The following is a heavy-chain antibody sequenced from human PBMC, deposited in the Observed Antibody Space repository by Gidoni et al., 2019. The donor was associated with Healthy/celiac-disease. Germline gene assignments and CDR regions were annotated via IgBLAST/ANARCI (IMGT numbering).Heavy chain of an antibody. V-gene: IGHV1-69*01. Sequence: QVQLVQSGAEVKKPGSSVKVSCKASGGIFRSYAISWVRQAPGQGLEWMGGIIPIFGTANYAQKFQGRVTITADESTSTAYMELSSLRSEDTAVYYCAREGSSNSFDPWGQGTLVTVSS. CDR2: IIPIFGTA. D-gene: IGHD6-6*01. CDR3: AREGSSNSFDP. J-gene: IGHJ5*02. CDR1: GGIFRSYA.